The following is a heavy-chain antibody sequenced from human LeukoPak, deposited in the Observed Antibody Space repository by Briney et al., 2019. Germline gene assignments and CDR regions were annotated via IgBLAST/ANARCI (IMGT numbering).Heavy chain of an antibody. CDR3: ASCYGDYVPFDY. CDR1: GGTFSSYA. Sequence: GASVKVSCKASGGTFSSYAISWVRQGPGQGLEWMGGIIPIFGTANYAQKFQGRVTITADESTSTAYMELSSLRSEDTAVYYCASCYGDYVPFDYWGQGTPVTVSS. J-gene: IGHJ4*02. D-gene: IGHD4-17*01. CDR2: IIPIFGTA. V-gene: IGHV1-69*13.